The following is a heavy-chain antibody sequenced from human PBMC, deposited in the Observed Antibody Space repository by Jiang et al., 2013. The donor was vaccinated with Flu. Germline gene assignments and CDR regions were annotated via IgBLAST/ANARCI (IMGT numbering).Heavy chain of an antibody. J-gene: IGHJ6*02. CDR3: VRGPPAYHYYGMDV. V-gene: IGHV6-1*01. Sequence: AWHWIRQSPSRGLEWLAGPTTGPSGTIIMQYLVKSRMTINPDTSKNQLSLLLNSVTPEDTAVYYCVRGPPAYHYYGMDVWGQGTTVTVSS. CDR1: A. CDR2: PTTGPSGT.